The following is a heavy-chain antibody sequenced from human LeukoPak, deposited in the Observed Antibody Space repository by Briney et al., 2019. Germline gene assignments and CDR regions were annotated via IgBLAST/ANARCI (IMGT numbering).Heavy chain of an antibody. CDR1: GFTVSSYG. CDR3: AKDRHYSSGWYGAGDY. J-gene: IGHJ4*02. V-gene: IGHV3-23*01. Sequence: GGTLRLSCAASGFTVSSYGMTWVRQAPGKGLEWVSSFSGTDGGTYYADSVKGRFTISRDNSKNTLYLQMNSLRAEDTAVYYCAKDRHYSSGWYGAGDYWGQGTLVTVSS. D-gene: IGHD6-13*01. CDR2: FSGTDGGT.